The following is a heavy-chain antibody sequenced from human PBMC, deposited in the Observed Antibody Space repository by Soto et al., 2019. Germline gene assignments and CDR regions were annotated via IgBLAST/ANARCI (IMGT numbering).Heavy chain of an antibody. CDR2: INAGNGNT. V-gene: IGHV1-3*01. J-gene: IGHJ4*02. Sequence: GASVKVSCKASGYTFTSYAMHWVRQAPGQRLEWMGWINAGNGNTKYSQKFQGRVTITRDTSASTAYMELSSLRSEDTAVYYCARGGTILWFGELLPSPDYWGQGTLVTVSS. CDR1: GYTFTSYA. D-gene: IGHD3-10*01. CDR3: ARGGTILWFGELLPSPDY.